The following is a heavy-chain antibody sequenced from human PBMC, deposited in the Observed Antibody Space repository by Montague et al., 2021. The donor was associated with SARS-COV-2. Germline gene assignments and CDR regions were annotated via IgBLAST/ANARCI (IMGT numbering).Heavy chain of an antibody. J-gene: IGHJ4*02. CDR3: ANQEEGIYSYGWGSDY. CDR1: GFTFSSYG. D-gene: IGHD5-18*01. V-gene: IGHV3-30*18. Sequence: SLRLSCSASGFTFSSYGMHWVRQAPGKGLEWVAVISYDGSNKYYADSVKGRFTISRDNSKNTLYLQMNSLRAEDTAVYYCANQEEGIYSYGWGSDYWGQGTLVTVSS. CDR2: ISYDGSNK.